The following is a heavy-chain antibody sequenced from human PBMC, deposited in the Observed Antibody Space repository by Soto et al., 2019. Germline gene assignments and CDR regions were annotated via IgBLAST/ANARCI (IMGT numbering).Heavy chain of an antibody. Sequence: QVQLQESGPGLVKPSQTLSLTCTVSGGSISSGGYYWSWIRQHPGKGLEWIGYIYYSGSTYYNPSLKSRVTXXVXTXXTQFSLKLSSVTAADTAVYYCARDHGDYMGDAFDIWGQGTMVTVSS. CDR1: GGSISSGGYY. CDR3: ARDHGDYMGDAFDI. CDR2: IYYSGST. V-gene: IGHV4-31*03. D-gene: IGHD4-17*01. J-gene: IGHJ3*02.